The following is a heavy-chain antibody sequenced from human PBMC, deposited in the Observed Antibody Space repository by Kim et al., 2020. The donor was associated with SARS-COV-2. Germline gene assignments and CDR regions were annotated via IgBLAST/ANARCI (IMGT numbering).Heavy chain of an antibody. D-gene: IGHD6-25*01. Sequence: VKGRFTISRDDSKSIAYLQMNSLKTEDTAVYYCTRDAASPLNYYYYGMDVWGQGTTVTVSS. J-gene: IGHJ6*02. V-gene: IGHV3-49*02. CDR3: TRDAASPLNYYYYGMDV.